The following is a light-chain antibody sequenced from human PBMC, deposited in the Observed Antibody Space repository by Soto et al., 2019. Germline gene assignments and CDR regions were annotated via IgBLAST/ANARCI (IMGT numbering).Light chain of an antibody. V-gene: IGLV2-8*01. Sequence: QSALTQPPSASGSPGQSVTISCTGSSSDVGGHNHVSWYQQHPGKAPKLMIYEVSKRPSGVPDRFSGSKSVNTASLTVSGLQAEDEADYYCSSYPGSMNLIFGGGTKVTVL. CDR2: EVS. CDR3: SSYPGSMNLI. J-gene: IGLJ2*01. CDR1: SSDVGGHNH.